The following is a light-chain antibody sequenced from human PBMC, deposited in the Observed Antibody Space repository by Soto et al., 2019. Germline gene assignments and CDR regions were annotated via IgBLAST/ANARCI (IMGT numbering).Light chain of an antibody. CDR2: DVY. CDR1: RTDGDGHDY. CDR3: TSYTAISPLYV. V-gene: IGLV2-14*03. Sequence: QSVLTQPASVSRSPGQSIAISCIGVRTDGDGHDYVSWYQQHPGQAPQLIIYDVYNRPSGVSDRFSGSKSGNTASLVISGLQAEDEADYFCTSYTAISPLYVFGAGTKVTVL. J-gene: IGLJ1*01.